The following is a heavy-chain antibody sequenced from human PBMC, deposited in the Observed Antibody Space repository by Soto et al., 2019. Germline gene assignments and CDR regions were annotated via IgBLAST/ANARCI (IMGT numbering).Heavy chain of an antibody. Sequence: SETLSLTCTVSGGSISSYYWSWIRQPPGKGLEWIGYIYYSGSTNYNPSLKSRVTISVDTSMNQFSLKLSSVTAADTAVYYCARRFSPFYGAYDWGYFDLWGRGTLVTVSS. CDR2: IYYSGST. J-gene: IGHJ2*01. V-gene: IGHV4-59*08. CDR3: ARRFSPFYGAYDWGYFDL. CDR1: GGSISSYY. D-gene: IGHD5-12*01.